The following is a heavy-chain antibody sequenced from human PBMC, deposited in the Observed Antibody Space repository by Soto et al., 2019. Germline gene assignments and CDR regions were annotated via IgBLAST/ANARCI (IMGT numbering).Heavy chain of an antibody. CDR3: ARDLSSITIFGVAPKSDAFDI. CDR2: ISAYNGNT. J-gene: IGHJ3*02. D-gene: IGHD3-3*01. Sequence: ASVKVSCKASGYTFTSYGISWVRQAPGKRLKRMGWISAYNGNTNYAQKLQGRVTMTTDTSTSTAYIELRSLRSDDTAVYYCARDLSSITIFGVAPKSDAFDIWGQGTMVTVSS. CDR1: GYTFTSYG. V-gene: IGHV1-18*01.